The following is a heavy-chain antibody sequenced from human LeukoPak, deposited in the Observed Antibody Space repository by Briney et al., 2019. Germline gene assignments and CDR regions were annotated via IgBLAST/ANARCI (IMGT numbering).Heavy chain of an antibody. J-gene: IGHJ4*02. D-gene: IGHD6-19*01. Sequence: ASVKVSCKASGYTFTGYTIHWVRQSPGRSLEWMGWSSAGNGDTEYSQKFQGRVAITRDTSASTAYMELHSLRSEDVAVYYCARGGSSGWSPFDFWGQGTLVTVSS. CDR3: ARGGSSGWSPFDF. CDR1: GYTFTGYT. V-gene: IGHV1-3*02. CDR2: SSAGNGDT.